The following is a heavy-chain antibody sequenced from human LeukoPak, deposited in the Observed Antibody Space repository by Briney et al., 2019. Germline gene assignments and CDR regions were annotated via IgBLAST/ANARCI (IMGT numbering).Heavy chain of an antibody. J-gene: IGHJ4*02. V-gene: IGHV4-59*01. CDR1: GGSISSYY. D-gene: IGHD5-18*01. CDR2: IYYSGST. CDR3: ARGAAGYSYG. Sequence: SETLSLTCTVSGGSISSYYWSWIRQPPGKGLEWIGHIYYSGSTNYNPSLKSRVTISIDTSKNQFSLRLSSVTAADTAVYYCARGAAGYSYGWGRGTLVTVSS.